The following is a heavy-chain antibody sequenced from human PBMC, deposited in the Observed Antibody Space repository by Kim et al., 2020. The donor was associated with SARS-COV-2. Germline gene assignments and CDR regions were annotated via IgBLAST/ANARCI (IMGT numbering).Heavy chain of an antibody. J-gene: IGHJ5*02. D-gene: IGHD6-13*01. Sequence: SQNFQGRVTMTRDTSASAADMELSSLRSEDTAVYYCARRIAAAGLTNWFDPWGQGTLVTVSS. V-gene: IGHV1-3*01. CDR3: ARRIAAAGLTNWFDP.